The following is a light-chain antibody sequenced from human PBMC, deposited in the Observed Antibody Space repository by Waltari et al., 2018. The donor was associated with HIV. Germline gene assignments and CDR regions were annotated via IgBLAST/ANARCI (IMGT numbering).Light chain of an antibody. V-gene: IGKV3-11*01. CDR1: QSVRSS. J-gene: IGKJ4*01. CDR2: GAS. CDR3: QQRRNWPLT. Sequence: EIVLTQSPDTLSLSPGERATLSCWASQSVRSSLAWYQQKPGQPPRLRIYGASNRATGIPARFSGSGSGTDFTLTISSLEPEDFAVYYCQQRRNWPLTFGGGTKVEIK.